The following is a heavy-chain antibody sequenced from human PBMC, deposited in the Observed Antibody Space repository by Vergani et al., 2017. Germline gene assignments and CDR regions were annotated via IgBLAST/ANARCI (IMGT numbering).Heavy chain of an antibody. D-gene: IGHD3-22*01. Sequence: EVQLVESGGGVVRPGGSLRLSCAASGFTFSSYAMSWVRQAPGKGLEWVSAISGSGGSTYYADSVKGRFTISRDNSKNTLYLQMNSLRAEDTAVYYCAKDRYYYDSSGYYIGDWGQGTLVTVSS. CDR1: GFTFSSYA. V-gene: IGHV3-23*04. CDR3: AKDRYYYDSSGYYIGD. J-gene: IGHJ4*02. CDR2: ISGSGGST.